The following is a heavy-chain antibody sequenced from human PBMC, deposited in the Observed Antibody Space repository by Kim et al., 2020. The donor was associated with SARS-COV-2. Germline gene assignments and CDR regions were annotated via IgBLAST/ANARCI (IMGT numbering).Heavy chain of an antibody. V-gene: IGHV3-64D*06. J-gene: IGHJ4*01. CDR1: GFTFSSYP. CDR2: ISGNGGST. D-gene: IGHD5-18*01. CDR3: VKDQNEYIYGFYFDY. Sequence: GGSLRLSCSASGFTFSSYPMHWVRQAPGKGLEYLSSISGNGGSTHHADSVKGRFTISRDNSMNTLYLQMSGLRTEDTAVYYCVKDQNEYIYGFYFDYWG.